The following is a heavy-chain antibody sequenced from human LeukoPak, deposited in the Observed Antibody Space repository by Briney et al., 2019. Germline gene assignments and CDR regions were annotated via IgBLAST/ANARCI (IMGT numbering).Heavy chain of an antibody. CDR3: ARDNSVGDTAWWFDP. V-gene: IGHV1-46*01. CDR2: INPSGDNT. J-gene: IGHJ5*02. Sequence: ASVKVSCKASGYTFTNYYMHWVRQAPGQGLECMGIINPSGDNTWYAQKFQGRVTMTRDMSTSTDYMELSSLRSEDTAVYYCARDNSVGDTAWWFDPWGQGTLVTVSS. D-gene: IGHD1-26*01. CDR1: GYTFTNYY.